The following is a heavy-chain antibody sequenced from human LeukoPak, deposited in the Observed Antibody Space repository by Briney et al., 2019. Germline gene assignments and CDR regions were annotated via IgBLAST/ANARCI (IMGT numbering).Heavy chain of an antibody. V-gene: IGHV4-39*01. D-gene: IGHD2-8*01. Sequence: NPSETLSLTCTVSGGSISSSSYYWGWIRQPPGKGLEWIGSIYYSGSTYYNPSLKSRVTISVDTSKNQFSLKLSSVTAADTAVYYCARRSWSTIAPFDYWGQGTLVTVSS. CDR3: ARRSWSTIAPFDY. CDR2: IYYSGST. CDR1: GGSISSSSYY. J-gene: IGHJ4*02.